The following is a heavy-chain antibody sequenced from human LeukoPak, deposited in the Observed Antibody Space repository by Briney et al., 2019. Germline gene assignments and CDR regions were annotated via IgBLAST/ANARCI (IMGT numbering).Heavy chain of an antibody. J-gene: IGHJ4*02. CDR3: ASLSGSYLVDY. CDR1: GYTFTGFY. CDR2: ISPSSGDT. D-gene: IGHD1-26*01. Sequence: ASVKVSCKTSGYTFTGFYIHWLRQAPGQGPEWMGWISPSSGDTNYAQKFQGRVTMTRDTSISTAYMELSRLRSDDTAVYYCASLSGSYLVDYWGQGTLVTVSS. V-gene: IGHV1-2*02.